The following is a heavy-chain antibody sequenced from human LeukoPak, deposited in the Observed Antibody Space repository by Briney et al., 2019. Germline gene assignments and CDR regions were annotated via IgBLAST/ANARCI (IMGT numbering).Heavy chain of an antibody. V-gene: IGHV3-21*01. D-gene: IGHD6-19*01. Sequence: GGSLRLSCAASGFTFSSYSMNWVRQAPGKGLEWVSSISSSSSYIYYADSVKGRFTTSRDNAKNSLYLQMNSLRAEDTAVYHCARTGVAVADYWGQGTLVTVSS. J-gene: IGHJ4*02. CDR1: GFTFSSYS. CDR2: ISSSSSYI. CDR3: ARTGVAVADY.